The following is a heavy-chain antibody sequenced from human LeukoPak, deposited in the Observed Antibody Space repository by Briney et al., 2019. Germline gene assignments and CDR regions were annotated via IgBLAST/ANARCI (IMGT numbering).Heavy chain of an antibody. V-gene: IGHV1-18*01. Sequence: ASVKLSCTASGYTFTSYGISWVRQAPGQGLEWMGWISGYNGNTKYVEKLQGRVTMTTDTSTSTAYMELRSLRAEDTAVYYCARVGYYGSSLYDYWGQGTLVTVSS. CDR2: ISGYNGNT. J-gene: IGHJ4*02. CDR1: GYTFTSYG. CDR3: ARVGYYGSSLYDY. D-gene: IGHD3-22*01.